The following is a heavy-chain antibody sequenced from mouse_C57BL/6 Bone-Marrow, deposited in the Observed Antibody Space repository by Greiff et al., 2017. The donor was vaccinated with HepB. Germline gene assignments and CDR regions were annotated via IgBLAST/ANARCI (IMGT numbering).Heavy chain of an antibody. CDR3: ARLYYYGSSYGFDV. CDR2: ISSGSSTI. V-gene: IGHV5-17*01. D-gene: IGHD1-1*01. CDR1: GFTFSDYG. Sequence: EVKLQESGGGLVKPGGSLKLSCAASGFTFSDYGMHWVRQAPEKGLEWVAYISSGSSTIYYADTVKGRFTISRDNAKNTLFLQMTSLRSEDTAMYYCARLYYYGSSYGFDVWGTGTTVTVSS. J-gene: IGHJ1*03.